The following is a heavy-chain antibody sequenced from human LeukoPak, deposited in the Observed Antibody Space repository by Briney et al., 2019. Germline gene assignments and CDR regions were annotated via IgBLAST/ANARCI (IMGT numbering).Heavy chain of an antibody. D-gene: IGHD3-22*01. CDR3: TRLLDNDSSGYPDTFDM. J-gene: IGHJ3*02. CDR2: LFHSGST. Sequence: SETLSLTCSVSGGSISSHYWSWIRQPPGKELQWIGYLFHSGSTNYNPSLQSRATISVDTSRNHFSLKLTSVTAADTAVYYCTRLLDNDSSGYPDTFDMWGQGTMVTVSS. CDR1: GGSISSHY. V-gene: IGHV4-59*11.